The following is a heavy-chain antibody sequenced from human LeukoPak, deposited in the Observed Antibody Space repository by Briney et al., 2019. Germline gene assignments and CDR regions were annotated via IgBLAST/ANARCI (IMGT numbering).Heavy chain of an antibody. CDR1: GFTFSGYW. CDR2: IKKDGSVR. J-gene: IGHJ4*02. D-gene: IGHD2-2*03. Sequence: GGSLRLSCAASGFTFSGYWMTWVRQAPGKGLEWVAKIKKDGSVRYYVDSVKGRFTISRDNAKNSLYLQMNSLRAEDTGVYYCARDWMEKHFDCWGQGTLVTVSS. CDR3: ARDWMEKHFDC. V-gene: IGHV3-7*04.